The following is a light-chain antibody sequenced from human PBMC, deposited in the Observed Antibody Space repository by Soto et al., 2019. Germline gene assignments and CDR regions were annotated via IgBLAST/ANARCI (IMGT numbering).Light chain of an antibody. J-gene: IGKJ4*01. CDR3: QQRSDWPST. V-gene: IGKV3-11*01. CDR2: DAS. CDR1: QSVGSY. Sequence: EIVLTQSPATLSLSPGDRATLSCRASQSVGSYLGWYQQRPGQAPRLLIYDASNRATGIPARFSGSGSGTDFTLTISCVEPEDFAVYYCQQRSDWPSTFGGGTKVEIK.